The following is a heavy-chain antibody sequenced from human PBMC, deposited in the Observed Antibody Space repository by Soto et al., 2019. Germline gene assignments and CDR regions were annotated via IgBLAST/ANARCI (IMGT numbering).Heavy chain of an antibody. J-gene: IGHJ5*02. CDR1: GFTFSTYA. Sequence: PGGSLRLSCAASGFTFSTYAINWVRQAPGKGLERVSLITGGGDGTYYADSVKGRFTISRDNSKNTVYLQMNSLGAEDTAVYYCAKDILTGYFPNWFDPWGQGTLVTVSS. D-gene: IGHD3-9*01. CDR2: ITGGGDGT. V-gene: IGHV3-23*01. CDR3: AKDILTGYFPNWFDP.